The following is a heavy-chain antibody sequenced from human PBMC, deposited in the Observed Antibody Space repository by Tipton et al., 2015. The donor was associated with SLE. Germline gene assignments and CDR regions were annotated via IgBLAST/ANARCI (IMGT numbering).Heavy chain of an antibody. CDR3: ARDRGGSYYFDN. D-gene: IGHD3-16*01. Sequence: TLSLTCTVSGGSISGYYWSWIRQPPGKGLEWIGFMSYSGTSNYNPSLESRVTISVDTSKNDFSLKLSSVTAADTAVYYCARDRGGSYYFDNWGQGTLITVSS. V-gene: IGHV4-59*12. CDR1: GGSISGYY. J-gene: IGHJ4*02. CDR2: MSYSGTS.